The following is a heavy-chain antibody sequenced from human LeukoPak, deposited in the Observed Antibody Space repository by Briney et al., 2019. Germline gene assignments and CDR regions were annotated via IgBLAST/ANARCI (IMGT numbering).Heavy chain of an antibody. V-gene: IGHV1-69*04. J-gene: IGHJ6*02. Sequence: SVKVSCKASGGTFSSYAISWVRQAPGQGLEWMGRIIPILGIANYAQKFQGRVTITAGKSTSTAYMELSSLRSEDTAVYYCARGEWQLLPGVYYGMDVWGQGTTVTVSS. CDR3: ARGEWQLLPGVYYGMDV. CDR2: IIPILGIA. CDR1: GGTFSSYA. D-gene: IGHD2-15*01.